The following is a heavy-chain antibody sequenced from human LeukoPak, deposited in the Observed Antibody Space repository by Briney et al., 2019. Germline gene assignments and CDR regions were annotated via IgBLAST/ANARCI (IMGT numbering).Heavy chain of an antibody. CDR3: ARGSVDDYRTVFDY. CDR1: GRSFSGYY. D-gene: IGHD4-17*01. CDR2: INHSGST. J-gene: IGHJ4*02. V-gene: IGHV4-34*01. Sequence: KPSETLSLTCAVYGRSFSGYYWSWIRQPPGKGLEWIGEINHSGSTNYNPSLKSRVTISVDTSKNQFSLKLSSVTAADTAVYYCARGSVDDYRTVFDYWGQGTLVTVSS.